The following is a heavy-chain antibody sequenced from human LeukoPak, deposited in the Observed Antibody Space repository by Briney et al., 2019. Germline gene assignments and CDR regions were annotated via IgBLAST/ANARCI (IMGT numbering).Heavy chain of an antibody. CDR1: GGSISSHY. Sequence: SETLSLTCTVSGGSISSHYWSWIRQPPGKGLEWVGYIYYSGSTNYHPSLKSRVTISVDTSKNQFSLKLSSVTAADTAVYYCARALSYGSGSYFDPWGQGTLVTVSS. D-gene: IGHD3-10*01. J-gene: IGHJ5*02. V-gene: IGHV4-59*11. CDR2: IYYSGST. CDR3: ARALSYGSGSYFDP.